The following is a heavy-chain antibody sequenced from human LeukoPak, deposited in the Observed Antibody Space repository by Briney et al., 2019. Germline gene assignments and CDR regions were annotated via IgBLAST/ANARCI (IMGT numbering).Heavy chain of an antibody. J-gene: IGHJ3*02. D-gene: IGHD3-10*01. Sequence: SETLSLTCTVSGGSISSYYWSWIRQPPGKGLEWIGYIYYSGSTNYNPSLKSRVTISVDTSKNQFSLKLSSVTAADTAVYYCATYYYGSGSYYGAGDALDIWGQGTMVTVSS. CDR1: GGSISSYY. CDR2: IYYSGST. CDR3: ATYYYGSGSYYGAGDALDI. V-gene: IGHV4-59*01.